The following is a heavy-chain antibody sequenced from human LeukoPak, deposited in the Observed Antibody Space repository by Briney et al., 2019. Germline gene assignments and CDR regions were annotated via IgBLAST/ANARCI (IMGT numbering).Heavy chain of an antibody. Sequence: GSLRLSCAASGFSFSNYPMTWVRQAPGKGLEWVSSISSLGTHKYYADSMKGRFTTARDNANNSLVLQMNSLRGEDSAVYYCARIFLTYSGYDLNFFDSWGQGALVTVSS. J-gene: IGHJ4*02. D-gene: IGHD5-12*01. CDR1: GFSFSNYP. V-gene: IGHV3-21*01. CDR2: ISSLGTHK. CDR3: ARIFLTYSGYDLNFFDS.